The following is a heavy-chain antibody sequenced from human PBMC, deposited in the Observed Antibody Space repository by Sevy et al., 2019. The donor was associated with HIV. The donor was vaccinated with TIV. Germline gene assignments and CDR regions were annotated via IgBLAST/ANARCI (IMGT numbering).Heavy chain of an antibody. J-gene: IGHJ4*02. CDR1: GGSFSGYY. Sequence: SETLSLTCAVYGGSFSGYYWTFFRQPPGKGLEWIGEITHSENTNSNPSLKSRVTISVDTSKNQFSLKLTSVTAADTAVYFCARGGYDKYVWGSYRPTYFDYWGQGSLVTVSS. V-gene: IGHV4-34*01. D-gene: IGHD3-16*02. CDR3: ARGGYDKYVWGSYRPTYFDY. CDR2: ITHSENT.